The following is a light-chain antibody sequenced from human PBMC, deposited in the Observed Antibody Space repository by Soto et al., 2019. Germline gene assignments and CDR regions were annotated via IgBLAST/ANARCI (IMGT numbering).Light chain of an antibody. CDR3: QSAESSGSLV. Sequence: SYELTQPPSVSVSPGQTARISCSGDPLATHYAYWFQQRPGQAPVLIIYEGNKRPSGIPERFSASTSGTTVTLTISGVQADDAADYYCQSAESSGSLVFGTGTKVTVL. CDR1: PLATHY. J-gene: IGLJ1*01. V-gene: IGLV3-25*02. CDR2: EGN.